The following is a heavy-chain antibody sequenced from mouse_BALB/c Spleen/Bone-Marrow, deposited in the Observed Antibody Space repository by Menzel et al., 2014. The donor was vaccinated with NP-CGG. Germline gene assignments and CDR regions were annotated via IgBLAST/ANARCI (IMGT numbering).Heavy chain of an antibody. CDR3: AREATYYAYFDY. CDR1: GYTFTSNT. Sequence: VKLMESAGELARPGASVKMSCKASGYTFTSNTIQWVKRRPGQGLEWIGYINPTRGYTDYNQKFKDKTTLTADKSSSTAYMQLSSQTSEDSAVYYCAREATYYAYFDYWGQGTILTVSS. CDR2: INPTRGYT. D-gene: IGHD1-1*01. J-gene: IGHJ2*01. V-gene: IGHV1-4*02.